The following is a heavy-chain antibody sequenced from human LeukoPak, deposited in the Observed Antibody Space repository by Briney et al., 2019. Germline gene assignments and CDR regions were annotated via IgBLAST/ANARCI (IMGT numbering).Heavy chain of an antibody. CDR3: ARVGVGATDDAFDI. Sequence: ASVKVSCKAFGYTFTGYWMHWVRQAPGQGLEWMGWISAYNGNTNYAQKLQGRVTMTTDTSTSTAYMELRSLRSDDAAVYYCARVGVGATDDAFDIWGQGTMVTVSS. CDR1: GYTFTGYW. V-gene: IGHV1-18*04. D-gene: IGHD1-26*01. J-gene: IGHJ3*02. CDR2: ISAYNGNT.